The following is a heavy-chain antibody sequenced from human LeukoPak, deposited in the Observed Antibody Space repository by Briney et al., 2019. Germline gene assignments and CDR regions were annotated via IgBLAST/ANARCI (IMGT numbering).Heavy chain of an antibody. CDR3: AAVFFSSTVPYFDH. V-gene: IGHV1-58*02. Sequence: SVKVSCKASGFTFSSSAIQWVRQVRGQRLEWIGWVVVGSGNTNYAQKFQDRVTITKDMSTMTAYMELSSLRSEDTALYYCAAVFFSSTVPYFDHWAQGTLVTVSS. J-gene: IGHJ4*02. CDR1: GFTFSSSA. CDR2: VVVGSGNT. D-gene: IGHD2-2*01.